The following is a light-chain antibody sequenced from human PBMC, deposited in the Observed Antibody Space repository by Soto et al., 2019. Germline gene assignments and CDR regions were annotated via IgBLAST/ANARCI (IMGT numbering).Light chain of an antibody. CDR3: QQYSSYWT. CDR2: DAP. CDR1: QSISSW. Sequence: DIQMTQSPSTLSASVGDRVTITCRASQSISSWLAWYQQKPGKAPKLLIYDAPSLESGVPSRFSGSGSGTEFTLTISSLQPDDFATYYCQQYSSYWTFAQGTKVDI. V-gene: IGKV1-5*01. J-gene: IGKJ1*01.